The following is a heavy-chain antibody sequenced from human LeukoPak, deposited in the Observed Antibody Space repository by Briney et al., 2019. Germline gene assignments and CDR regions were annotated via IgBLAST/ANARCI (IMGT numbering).Heavy chain of an antibody. CDR2: ITGGGDDT. D-gene: IGHD1-1*01. Sequence: GGSLRLSCAASGFTFSSYAMSWVRQTPEKGLEWVSAITGGGDDTFHADSVKGRFTISRDNAKNSLYLQMNSLRAEDTAVYHCARLDYFFDYWGQGTLVTVSS. V-gene: IGHV3-23*01. J-gene: IGHJ4*02. CDR1: GFTFSSYA. CDR3: ARLDYFFDY.